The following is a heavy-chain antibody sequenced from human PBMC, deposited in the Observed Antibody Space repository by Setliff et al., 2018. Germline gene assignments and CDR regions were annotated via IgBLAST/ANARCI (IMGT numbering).Heavy chain of an antibody. J-gene: IGHJ4*02. CDR3: AKFSRLGANTFFDY. CDR1: GFTFSSYS. V-gene: IGHV3-23*01. CDR2: INNIGDTA. D-gene: IGHD1-26*01. Sequence: PGGSLRLSCAASGFTFSSYSMSWVRQAPGKGLEWVSVINNIGDTAYYADSVKGRFTIFRDNSKNTLSLQMNSLRAGDTAVYYCAKFSRLGANTFFDYWGQGTLVTVSS.